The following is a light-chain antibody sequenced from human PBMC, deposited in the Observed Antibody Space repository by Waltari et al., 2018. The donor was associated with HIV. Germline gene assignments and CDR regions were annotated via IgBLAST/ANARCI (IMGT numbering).Light chain of an antibody. J-gene: IGKJ4*01. CDR2: DAS. CDR3: QQRSNWPRLT. CDR1: QGVSSY. Sequence: EIVLIQSPATLSLSPGERVTLSCRASQGVSSYLSWYQQKPGQAPRLLIYDASVRAPGIPARFFGSGSGTDFTLTISSLEPEDVAIYYCQQRSNWPRLTFGGGTKVEI. V-gene: IGKV3-11*01.